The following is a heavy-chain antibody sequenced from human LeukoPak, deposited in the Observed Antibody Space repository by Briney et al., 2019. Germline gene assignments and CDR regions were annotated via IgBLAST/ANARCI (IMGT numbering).Heavy chain of an antibody. CDR1: GFSISSYY. Sequence: SETLSLTCTVSGFSISSYYWSWIRQPPGKGLEWIGYIYYSGSTNYNPSLKSRVSISVDTSKNQFSLMVTSVTAADTAVYYCARHAENGGNYPFDYWGQGTLVTVSS. D-gene: IGHD4-23*01. CDR2: IYYSGST. CDR3: ARHAENGGNYPFDY. J-gene: IGHJ4*02. V-gene: IGHV4-59*08.